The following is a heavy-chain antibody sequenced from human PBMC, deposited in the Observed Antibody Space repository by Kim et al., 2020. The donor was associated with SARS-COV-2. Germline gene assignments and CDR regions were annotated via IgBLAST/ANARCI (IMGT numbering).Heavy chain of an antibody. CDR2: ISWNSGSI. J-gene: IGHJ4*02. CDR1: GFTFDDYA. V-gene: IGHV3-9*01. Sequence: GGSLRLSCAASGFTFDDYAMYWVRQAPGKGLEWVSGISWNSGSIGYADSVKGRFTISRDNAKNSLYLQMNSLRAEDTALYYCAKDMVRGVMRNFDCWGQGTLVTVSS. CDR3: AKDMVRGVMRNFDC. D-gene: IGHD3-10*01.